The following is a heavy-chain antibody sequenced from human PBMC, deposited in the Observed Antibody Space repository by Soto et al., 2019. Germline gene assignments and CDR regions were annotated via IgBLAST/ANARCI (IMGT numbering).Heavy chain of an antibody. Sequence: EVQLLESGGGLVQPGGSLRLSCAASGFTFSTYAMSWVRQAPGKGLEWVSAISGSGGSTSYADSVKGRFTISRDNSKNTLYLQMSSLRAEDTAVYYCAKDLYSSSWHRVDYWGQGTLVTVSS. J-gene: IGHJ4*02. V-gene: IGHV3-23*01. CDR1: GFTFSTYA. CDR3: AKDLYSSSWHRVDY. CDR2: ISGSGGST. D-gene: IGHD6-13*01.